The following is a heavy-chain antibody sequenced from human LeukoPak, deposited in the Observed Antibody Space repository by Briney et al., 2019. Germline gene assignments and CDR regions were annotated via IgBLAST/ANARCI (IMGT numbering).Heavy chain of an antibody. Sequence: GGSLRLSCAASGFTFSSYAMSWVRQAPGKGLEWVSAISGSGGSTYYADSVRGRFTISRDNSKNTLYLQMNSLRAEDTAVYYCANFVATIRDYFDYWGRGTLATVSS. CDR1: GFTFSSYA. CDR3: ANFVATIRDYFDY. V-gene: IGHV3-23*01. D-gene: IGHD2-15*01. CDR2: ISGSGGST. J-gene: IGHJ4*02.